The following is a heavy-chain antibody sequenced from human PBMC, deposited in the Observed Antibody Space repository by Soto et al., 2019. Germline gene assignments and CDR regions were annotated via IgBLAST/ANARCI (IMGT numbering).Heavy chain of an antibody. CDR3: ARGQRAAAGTVDY. Sequence: QVQLVQSGAEVKKPGASVKVSCKASGYTFTGYYMHWVRQAPGQGLEWMGWINPNRGGTNYAQKFQGWVTMTRDTSISTAYMELSRLRSDDTAVYYCARGQRAAAGTVDYWGQGTLVTVSS. V-gene: IGHV1-2*04. CDR2: INPNRGGT. D-gene: IGHD6-13*01. CDR1: GYTFTGYY. J-gene: IGHJ4*02.